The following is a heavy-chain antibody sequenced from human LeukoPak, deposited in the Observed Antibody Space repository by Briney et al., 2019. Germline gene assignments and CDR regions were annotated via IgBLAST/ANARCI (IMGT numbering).Heavy chain of an antibody. CDR2: LYHSGST. CDR1: GYSISNGYY. CDR3: ARRLGRKFGERFYYYHYLDV. J-gene: IGHJ6*03. D-gene: IGHD3-10*01. V-gene: IGHV4-38-2*02. Sequence: PSETLSLTCIVSGYSISNGYYWGWIRQPPGKGLEWIGSLYHSGSTYYNPSLKSRLTTSLDTSKNQFSLKLSSVTAADTAVYYCARRLGRKFGERFYYYHYLDVWGKGTPVTISS.